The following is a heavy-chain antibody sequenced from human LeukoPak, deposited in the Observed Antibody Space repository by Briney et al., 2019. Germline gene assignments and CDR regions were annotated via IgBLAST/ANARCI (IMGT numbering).Heavy chain of an antibody. J-gene: IGHJ4*02. CDR3: ARATDYYYDSSGTLDY. CDR2: ISAYNGNT. Sequence: ASVKVSCKASGYTFTSYGISWVRQAPGQGLERMGWISAYNGNTNYAQKFQGRVTMTRDTSTSTVYMELSSLRSEDTAVYYCARATDYYYDSSGTLDYWGQGTLVTVSS. D-gene: IGHD3-22*01. V-gene: IGHV1-18*01. CDR1: GYTFTSYG.